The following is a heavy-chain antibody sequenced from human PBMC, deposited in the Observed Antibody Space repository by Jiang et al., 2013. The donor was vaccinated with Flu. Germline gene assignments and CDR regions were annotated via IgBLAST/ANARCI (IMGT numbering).Heavy chain of an antibody. Sequence: LLKPSETLSLTCAVYGESLSTYYWNWIRQPPGKGLEWIGEINHSGSTNYNPSLKSRVTLSVDTSRNQSSLKLSSVTAADTALYYCARRKPLPVDSSVFGGLSRRWYFDLWGRGTLVTVSS. CDR1: GESLSTYY. V-gene: IGHV4-34*01. D-gene: IGHD2-2*01. CDR2: INHSGST. J-gene: IGHJ2*01. CDR3: ARRKPLPVDSSVFGGLSRRWYFDL.